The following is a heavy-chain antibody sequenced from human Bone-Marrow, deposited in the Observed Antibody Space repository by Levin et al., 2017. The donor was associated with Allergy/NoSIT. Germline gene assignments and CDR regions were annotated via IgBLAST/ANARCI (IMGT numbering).Heavy chain of an antibody. CDR3: AREDTGSSVYFDY. D-gene: IGHD1-26*01. J-gene: IGHJ4*02. Sequence: LSLTCAASGFTFSSYGMHWVRQAPGKGLEWVAVIWYDGSNKYYADSVKGRFTISRDNSKNTLYLQMNSLRAEDTAVYYCAREDTGSSVYFDYWGQGTLVTVSS. CDR2: IWYDGSNK. V-gene: IGHV3-33*01. CDR1: GFTFSSYG.